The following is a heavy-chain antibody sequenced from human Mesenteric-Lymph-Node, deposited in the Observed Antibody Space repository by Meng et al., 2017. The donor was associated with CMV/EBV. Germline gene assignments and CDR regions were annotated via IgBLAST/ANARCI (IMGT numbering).Heavy chain of an antibody. CDR2: IYHTEST. CDR3: ARGSYGSGRHFDY. CDR1: GGSISSSHW. Sequence: VSGGSISSSHWWSWVRQPPGKGLEWIGEIYHTESTNYNPSLKSRVTISVDKSKNQFSLKLSSVTAADTAVFYRARGSYGSGRHFDYWGQGTLVTVSS. V-gene: IGHV4-4*02. J-gene: IGHJ4*02. D-gene: IGHD3-10*01.